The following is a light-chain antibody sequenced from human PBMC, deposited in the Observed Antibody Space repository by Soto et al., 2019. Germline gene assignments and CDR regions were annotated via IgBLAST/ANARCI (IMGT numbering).Light chain of an antibody. CDR1: QSISSD. Sequence: EIVMTQSPATLSVSPGERATLSCRASQSISSDLAWYQQKPGQAPRLLMYGASTRATGIPARFSGSGSGTELTLTISRLQSEDFAVYYCQQYNNWPRTFGQGTKVEIK. CDR3: QQYNNWPRT. J-gene: IGKJ1*01. CDR2: GAS. V-gene: IGKV3-15*01.